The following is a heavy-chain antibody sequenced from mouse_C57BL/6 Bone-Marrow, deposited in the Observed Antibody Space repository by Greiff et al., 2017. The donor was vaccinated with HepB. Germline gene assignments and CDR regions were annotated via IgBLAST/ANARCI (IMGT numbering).Heavy chain of an antibody. J-gene: IGHJ4*01. CDR3: ARPPLLLRSLYYYAMDY. CDR2: IYPRSGNT. Sequence: VQLQQSGAELARPGASVKLSCKASGYTFTSYGISWVKQRTGQGLEWIGEIYPRSGNTYYNEKFKGKATLTADKSSSTAYMELRSLTSEDSAVYFCARPPLLLRSLYYYAMDYWGQGTSVTGSS. V-gene: IGHV1-81*01. CDR1: GYTFTSYG. D-gene: IGHD1-1*01.